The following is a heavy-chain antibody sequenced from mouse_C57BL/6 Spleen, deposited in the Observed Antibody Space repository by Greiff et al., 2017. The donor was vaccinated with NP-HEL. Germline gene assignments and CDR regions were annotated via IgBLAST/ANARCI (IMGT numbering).Heavy chain of an antibody. CDR2: LYPGDGDT. CDR1: GYAFSSSW. V-gene: IGHV1-82*01. J-gene: IGHJ2*01. Sequence: QVQLQQSGPELVKPGASVKISCKASGYAFSSSWMNWVKQRPGKGLEWIGRLYPGDGDTNYNGKFKGKATLTADKSSSTAYMQLSGLTSEDSAVYFCAGSTADYYGSGEGGDDLDYWGQGTTLTVSS. D-gene: IGHD1-1*01. CDR3: AGSTADYYGSGEGGDDLDY.